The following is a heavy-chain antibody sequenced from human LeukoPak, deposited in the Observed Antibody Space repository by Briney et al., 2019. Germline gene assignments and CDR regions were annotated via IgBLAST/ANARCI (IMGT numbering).Heavy chain of an antibody. CDR2: ISSSSSYI. J-gene: IGHJ4*02. Sequence: GGSLRLSCAASGFTFSSYSMNWVRQAPGKGLEWVSSISSSSSYIYYADSVKGRFTISRGNAKNSLYLQMNSLRAEDTAVYYCARDRSRSDGYDFWSGYHGDYWGQGTLVTVSS. D-gene: IGHD3-3*01. V-gene: IGHV3-21*01. CDR3: ARDRSRSDGYDFWSGYHGDY. CDR1: GFTFSSYS.